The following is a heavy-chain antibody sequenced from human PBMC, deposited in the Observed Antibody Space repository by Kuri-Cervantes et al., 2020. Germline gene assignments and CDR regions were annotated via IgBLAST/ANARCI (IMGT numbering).Heavy chain of an antibody. J-gene: IGHJ4*02. CDR1: GGSISSGGYS. CDR3: ARADIAAVYYFDY. V-gene: IGHV4-30-2*01. CDR2: IYHSGST. Sequence: LVKPTETLSLTCAVSGGSISSGGYSWSWIRQPPGKGLEWIGYIYHSGSTYYNPSLKSRVTISVDRSKNQFSLKLSSVTAADTAVYYCARADIAAVYYFDYWGQGALVTVSS. D-gene: IGHD6-13*01.